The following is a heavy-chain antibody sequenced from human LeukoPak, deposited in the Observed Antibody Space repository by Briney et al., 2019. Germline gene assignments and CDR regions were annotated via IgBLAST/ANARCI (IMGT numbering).Heavy chain of an antibody. CDR3: VRWDH. V-gene: IGHV3-48*03. J-gene: IGHJ4*02. Sequence: GGSLRLSCAASGFTFSSYGMNWVRQAPGKGLEWVSYISSSGSTIYYADSVKGRFTISRDNAKSSLFLQMNSLGAEDTAVHYCVRWDHWGQGTLVTVSS. CDR1: GFTFSSYG. CDR2: ISSSGSTI.